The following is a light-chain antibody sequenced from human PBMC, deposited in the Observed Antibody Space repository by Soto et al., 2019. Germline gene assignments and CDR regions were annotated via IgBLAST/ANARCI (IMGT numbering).Light chain of an antibody. Sequence: IVMTQSPATLSVSPGERATLSCRASQSINSNLAWYQQKPGQAPRLLMFRASIRATGFPARFSGSGSGTEFNITISSRQSEDSAIYYCQQYNNWPRATFGGGTKVEIK. V-gene: IGKV3-15*01. CDR2: RAS. CDR1: QSINSN. CDR3: QQYNNWPRAT. J-gene: IGKJ4*01.